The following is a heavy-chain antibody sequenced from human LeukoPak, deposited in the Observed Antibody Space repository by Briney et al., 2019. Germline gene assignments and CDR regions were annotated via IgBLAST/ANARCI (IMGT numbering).Heavy chain of an antibody. Sequence: PSQTLSLTCAISGDSVSSNSAAWNWIRQSPSRGLEWLGRTYYRSKWYNDYAVSVKSRITINPDTSKNQFSLQLNSVTPEDTAVYYCARDKSPRSWYSGYDLYAFDIWGQGTMVTVSS. CDR3: ARDKSPRSWYSGYDLYAFDI. V-gene: IGHV6-1*01. CDR2: TYYRSKWYN. CDR1: GDSVSSNSAA. J-gene: IGHJ3*02. D-gene: IGHD5-12*01.